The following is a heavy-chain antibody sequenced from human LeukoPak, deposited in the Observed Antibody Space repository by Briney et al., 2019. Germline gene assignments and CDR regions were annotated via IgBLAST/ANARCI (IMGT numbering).Heavy chain of an antibody. V-gene: IGHV3-21*01. CDR1: GFTFSSYS. CDR2: ISSSSSYI. Sequence: GGSLRLSCAASGFTFSSYSMNWVRQAPGKGLEWVSSISSSSSYIYYADSVKGRFTISRDNAKNSLYLQMNSLRAEDTAVYYCARDLRRQPHFPNNNWFDPWGQGTLVTVSS. J-gene: IGHJ5*02. D-gene: IGHD2/OR15-2a*01. CDR3: ARDLRRQPHFPNNNWFDP.